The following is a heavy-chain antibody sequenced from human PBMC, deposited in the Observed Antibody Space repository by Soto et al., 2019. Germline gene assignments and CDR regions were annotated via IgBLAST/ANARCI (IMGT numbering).Heavy chain of an antibody. Sequence: VGSLRLSGAASGFSFSDYGMHWVRQAPCKGLEWLTIIWFDASHEYYADSVKGRFTISRDNSNNTLYLQLNSLTADDTAVYFCARDQGRATADGPLGNGLDVWGQGTAVTSP. V-gene: IGHV3-33*01. CDR2: IWFDASHE. D-gene: IGHD6-13*01. CDR3: ARDQGRATADGPLGNGLDV. J-gene: IGHJ6*02. CDR1: GFSFSDYG.